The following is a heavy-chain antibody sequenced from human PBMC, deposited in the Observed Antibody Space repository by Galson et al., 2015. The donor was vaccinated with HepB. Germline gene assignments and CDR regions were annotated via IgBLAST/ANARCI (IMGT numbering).Heavy chain of an antibody. Sequence: PGKGLEWIANIYYSGRTYYNPSLKSRVTISVDTSKNQFSLKLSSVTAADTAVYYCARTDCGSTSCFHDYAMDAWGQGTTVTVSS. CDR2: IYYSGRT. V-gene: IGHV4-39*01. J-gene: IGHJ6*02. CDR3: ARTDCGSTSCFHDYAMDA. D-gene: IGHD2-2*01.